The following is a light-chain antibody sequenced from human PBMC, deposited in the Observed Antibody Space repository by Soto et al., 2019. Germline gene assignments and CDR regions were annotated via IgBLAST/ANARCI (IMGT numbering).Light chain of an antibody. J-gene: IGKJ2*01. CDR3: QQYGNSPMYT. CDR1: QTVGNNY. V-gene: IGKV3-20*01. Sequence: VLTQSPGTLSLSPGERATLSCRASQTVGNNYLKWYQQKPGQAPRLLIYAASSRATGIPDRFSGSGSGADFTLTISRLEPEDFAVYFCQQYGNSPMYTFGQGTKLEI. CDR2: AAS.